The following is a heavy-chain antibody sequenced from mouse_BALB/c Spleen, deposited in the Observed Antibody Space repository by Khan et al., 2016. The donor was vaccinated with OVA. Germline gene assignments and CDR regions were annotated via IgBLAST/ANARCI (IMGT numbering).Heavy chain of an antibody. D-gene: IGHD1-1*01. CDR1: GYTFTDNY. Sequence: QVQLKESGPELVKPGASVKISCKASGYTFTDNYINWVKQKPGQGLEWIGWIYPGSGKTKYNEKFKGKATLTVDTSSSTAYMQLSSLTSEDTAVYCSARGGYYSNSLFDYWGQGTTLTVSS. CDR2: IYPGSGKT. J-gene: IGHJ2*01. CDR3: ARGGYYSNSLFDY. V-gene: IGHV1-84*02.